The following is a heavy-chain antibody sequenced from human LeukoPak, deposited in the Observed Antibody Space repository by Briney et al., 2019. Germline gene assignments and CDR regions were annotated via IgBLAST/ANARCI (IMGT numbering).Heavy chain of an antibody. CDR3: ATETGSSSWYY. CDR1: GYPFSSYN. D-gene: IGHD6-13*01. Sequence: WASVTLSCKASGYPFSSYNIHWVRQAPGQGLEWVGLTGSATSLPQKFRGRVTVTTDTSTNTAFMELRSLRFEDTAVYYCATETGSSSWYYWGQGTLVTVSS. V-gene: IGHV1-46*01. J-gene: IGHJ4*02. CDR2: LTGSAT.